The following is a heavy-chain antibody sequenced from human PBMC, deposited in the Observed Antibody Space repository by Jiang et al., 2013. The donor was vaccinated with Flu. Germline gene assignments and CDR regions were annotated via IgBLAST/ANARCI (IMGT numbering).Heavy chain of an antibody. V-gene: IGHV4-34*01. CDR3: ARGKGSWYGVLSFDY. CDR2: INHSGST. D-gene: IGHD6-13*01. CDR1: GGSFSGYY. Sequence: LLKPSETLSLTCAVYGGSFSGYYWSWIRQPPGKGLEWIGEINHSGSTNYNPSLKSRVTISVDTSKNQFSLKLSSVTAADTAVYYCARGKGSWYGVLSFDYWGQGTLVTVSS. J-gene: IGHJ4*02.